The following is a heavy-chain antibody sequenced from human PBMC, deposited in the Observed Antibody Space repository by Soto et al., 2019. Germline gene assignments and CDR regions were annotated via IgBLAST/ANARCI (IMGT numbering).Heavy chain of an antibody. V-gene: IGHV1-18*01. J-gene: IGHJ4*02. D-gene: IGHD6-13*01. CDR2: ISAYNGNT. CDR3: ARDLPAAGGSSWSTFDY. Sequence: QVQLVQSGAEVKKPGASVKVSCKASGYTFTSYGISWVRQAPGQGLEWMGWISAYNGNTNYAQKLQGRVTMTTDTSTSTAYMELRSLISDDTAVYYCARDLPAAGGSSWSTFDYWGQGTLVTVSS. CDR1: GYTFTSYG.